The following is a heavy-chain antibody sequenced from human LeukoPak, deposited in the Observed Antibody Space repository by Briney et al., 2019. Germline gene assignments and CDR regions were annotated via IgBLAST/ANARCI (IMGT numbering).Heavy chain of an antibody. V-gene: IGHV3-53*01. J-gene: IGHJ4*02. CDR3: ARGVEPLAANTLAY. D-gene: IGHD1-14*01. Sequence: GGSLRLSCAASGFTVITNDMTWVRQAPGKGLEWVPVLYSDGSTKYADSVQGRFTISRDNSKNTLYLEMNSLSPDDTAVYYCARGVEPLAANTLAYWGQGTLVTVSS. CDR1: GFTVITND. CDR2: LYSDGST.